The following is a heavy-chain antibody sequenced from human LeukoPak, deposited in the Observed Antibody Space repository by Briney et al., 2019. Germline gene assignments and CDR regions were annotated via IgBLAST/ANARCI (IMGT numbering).Heavy chain of an antibody. CDR2: TYYSANT. V-gene: IGHV4-39*07. CDR3: ARDQITMVRGVPAVYQPLDY. Sequence: SETLSLTCTVSGGSISSSRYYWAWIRQSPGKGLEWIGSTYYSANTYYNPSLRSRVSISVDRSKNQFSLRLSSVTAADTAVYYCARDQITMVRGVPAVYQPLDYWGQGTLVTVSS. J-gene: IGHJ4*02. CDR1: GGSISSSRYY. D-gene: IGHD3-10*01.